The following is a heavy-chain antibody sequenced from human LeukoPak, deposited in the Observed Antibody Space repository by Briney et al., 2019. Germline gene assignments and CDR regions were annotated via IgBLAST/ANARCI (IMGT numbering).Heavy chain of an antibody. D-gene: IGHD3-22*01. CDR2: ISYDGSNK. Sequence: GRSLRLSCAASGFTFSSYGMHWVRQAPGKGLEWVAVISYDGSNKYYADSVKGRFTISRDNSKNTLYLQMNSLRAEDTAVYYCAKDLYYDSSGPFDYWGQGTLVTVSS. V-gene: IGHV3-30*18. CDR3: AKDLYYDSSGPFDY. J-gene: IGHJ4*02. CDR1: GFTFSSYG.